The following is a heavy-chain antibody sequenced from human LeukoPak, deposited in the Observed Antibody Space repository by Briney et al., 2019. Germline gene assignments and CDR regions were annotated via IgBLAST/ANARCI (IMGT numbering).Heavy chain of an antibody. V-gene: IGHV4-34*01. CDR1: GVSFSDYY. CDR2: VNHRGST. Sequence: SETLSLTCAVYGVSFSDYYWSWIRQSPGKGLEWIGEVNHRGSTNYNPSLKSRLTISLDTSKNQFSLRLNSVTAADTAIYYCWRPYCTNSICSSSVVDSWGQGTLVTVSS. CDR3: WRPYCTNSICSSSVVDS. D-gene: IGHD2-8*01. J-gene: IGHJ4*02.